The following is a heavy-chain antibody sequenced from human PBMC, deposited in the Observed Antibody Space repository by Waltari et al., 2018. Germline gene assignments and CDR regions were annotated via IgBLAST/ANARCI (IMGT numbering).Heavy chain of an antibody. V-gene: IGHV1-46*01. D-gene: IGHD5-12*01. CDR3: AFWGVATRGYVDY. Sequence: QVQLVQSGAEVKKPGASVKVSCKASGYTFTSYYMHWVRQAPGQGLEWMGIINPSGGSTRDAQKAQGRVTMPGDTATSTVYMELGGLRSEDTAVYYCAFWGVATRGYVDYWGHGTLVTVSS. CDR2: INPSGGST. J-gene: IGHJ4*01. CDR1: GYTFTSYY.